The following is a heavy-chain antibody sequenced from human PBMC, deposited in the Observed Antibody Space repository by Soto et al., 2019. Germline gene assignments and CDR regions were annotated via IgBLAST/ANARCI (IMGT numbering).Heavy chain of an antibody. V-gene: IGHV1-8*01. CDR1: GYTFTSYD. J-gene: IGHJ6*03. Sequence: ASVKVSCKASGYTFTSYDINWVRQATGQGLEWMGWMNPNSGNTGYAQKFQGRVTMTRNTSISTAYMELSSLRSEDTAVYYCARSGGAFWSGYYPSDYYYYMDVWGKGTTVTVSS. CDR2: MNPNSGNT. CDR3: ARSGGAFWSGYYPSDYYYYMDV. D-gene: IGHD3-3*01.